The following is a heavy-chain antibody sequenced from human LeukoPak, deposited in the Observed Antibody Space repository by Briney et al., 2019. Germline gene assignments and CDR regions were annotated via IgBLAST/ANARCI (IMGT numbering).Heavy chain of an antibody. V-gene: IGHV4-31*03. CDR1: GGSISSGGYY. D-gene: IGHD3-10*01. Sequence: PSETLSLTCTVSGGSISSGGYYWSWIRQHPGKGLEWIGYIYYSGSTYYNPSLKSRVTISVDTSKNQFSLKLSSVTAADTAVYYCARGGTMVRTKGYFDYWGQGTLVTVSS. J-gene: IGHJ4*02. CDR3: ARGGTMVRTKGYFDY. CDR2: IYYSGST.